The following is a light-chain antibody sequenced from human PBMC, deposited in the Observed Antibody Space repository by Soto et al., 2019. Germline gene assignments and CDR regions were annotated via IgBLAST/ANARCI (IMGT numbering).Light chain of an antibody. CDR2: AND. J-gene: IGLJ1*01. CDR1: SXNIGAGYD. CDR3: QSFDSSLRDYV. Sequence: QSVLTQPPSVSGAPGQRVTISCTGSSXNIGAGYDVHWYQQLPGTAPKVLIYANDNRPSGVPDRFSGSMSGTSASLAITGLQAEDEADYYCQSFDSSLRDYVFGTGTKVTVL. V-gene: IGLV1-40*01.